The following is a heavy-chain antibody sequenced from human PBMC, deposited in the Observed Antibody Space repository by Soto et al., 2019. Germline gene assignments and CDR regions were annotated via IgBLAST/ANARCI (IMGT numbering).Heavy chain of an antibody. Sequence: EVQLVESGGGLVQPGGSLRLSCAVSGFTFSDHYINWVRQAPGKGLEWVGRTRNKPNGYTTEYAASVKGRFTISRDDSEDSVFLNMDSLRAEDTAVYYCAKDQRKWLVRGGMDVWGQGTTVTVSS. CDR1: GFTFSDHY. CDR3: AKDQRKWLVRGGMDV. J-gene: IGHJ6*02. V-gene: IGHV3-72*01. D-gene: IGHD6-19*01. CDR2: TRNKPNGYTT.